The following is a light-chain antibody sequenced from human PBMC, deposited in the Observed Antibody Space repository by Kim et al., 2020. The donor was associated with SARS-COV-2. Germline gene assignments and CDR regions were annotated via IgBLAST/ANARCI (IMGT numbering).Light chain of an antibody. J-gene: IGLJ2*01. CDR3: QSYDSSLSGSV. CDR1: SSNIGAGYD. V-gene: IGLV1-40*01. CDR2: GNS. Sequence: QRVTSSWTGSSSNIGAGYDVHWYQQLPGTAPKLLIYGNSNRPSGVPDRFSGSKSGTSASLAITGLQAEDEADYYCQSYDSSLSGSVFGGGTQLTVL.